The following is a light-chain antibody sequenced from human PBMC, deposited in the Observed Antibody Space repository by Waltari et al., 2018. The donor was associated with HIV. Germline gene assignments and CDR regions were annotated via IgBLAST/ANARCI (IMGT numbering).Light chain of an antibody. CDR2: LSS. J-gene: IGKJ5*01. V-gene: IGKV1-39*01. CDR1: RSIDNY. CDR3: QQTYSPPRT. Sequence: DIQMTQSPSSLSPAVGDKITITCRASRSIDNYVNWYQHKPGQAPRLLIYLSSTLHTGVPPRFSGSGSGTVFSLTVAGLQADDLGTYFCQQTYSPPRTFGQGTRLEI.